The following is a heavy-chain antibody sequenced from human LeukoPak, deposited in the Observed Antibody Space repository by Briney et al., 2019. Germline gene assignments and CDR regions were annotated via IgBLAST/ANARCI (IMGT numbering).Heavy chain of an antibody. V-gene: IGHV1-8*01. CDR3: ARALYYYGSGSYQEGC. CDR1: GYTFTSYD. Sequence: ASVKVSCKASGYTFTSYDINWVRQATGQGLEWMGWMNPNSGNTGYAQEFQGRVTMTRNTSISTAYMELSSLRSEDTAVYYCARALYYYGSGSYQEGCWGQGTLVTVSS. J-gene: IGHJ4*02. D-gene: IGHD3-10*01. CDR2: MNPNSGNT.